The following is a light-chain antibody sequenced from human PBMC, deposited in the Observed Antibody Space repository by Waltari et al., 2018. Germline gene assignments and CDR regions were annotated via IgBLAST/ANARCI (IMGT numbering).Light chain of an antibody. CDR3: QTWGTGFVI. CDR1: SGHSSYA. Sequence: QPVVTQSSSASASLGASVKLTCTLDSGHSSYAVAWHQLQAEKGPRLLMKINSDGSHSKGDEIADRFSGSSSGAERFLSISSVQSEDEADYYCQTWGTGFVIFGGGTKLTVL. J-gene: IGLJ2*01. V-gene: IGLV4-69*02. CDR2: INSDGSH.